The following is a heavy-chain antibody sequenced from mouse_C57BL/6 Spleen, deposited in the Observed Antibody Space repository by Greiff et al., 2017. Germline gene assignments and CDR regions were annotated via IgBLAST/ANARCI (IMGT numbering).Heavy chain of an antibody. Sequence: EVKVVESGGGLVQPGGSMKLSCVASGFTFSNYWMNWVRQSPETGLEWVAQIRLKSDNYATHYAESVKGRFTISRDDSNSSVYLQMNNLRAEDTGIYYCTALYGNWYFDVWGTGTTVTVSS. CDR1: GFTFSNYW. CDR3: TALYGNWYFDV. J-gene: IGHJ1*03. V-gene: IGHV6-3*01. D-gene: IGHD2-1*01. CDR2: IRLKSDNYAT.